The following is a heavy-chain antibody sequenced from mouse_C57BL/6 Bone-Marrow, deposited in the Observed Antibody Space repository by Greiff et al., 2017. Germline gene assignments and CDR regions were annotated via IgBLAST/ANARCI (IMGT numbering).Heavy chain of an antibody. V-gene: IGHV1-42*01. D-gene: IGHD2-5*01. Sequence: VQLQQSGPELVKPGASVKISCKASGYSFTGYYMNWVKQSPEQSLEWIGEINPSTGGTTYNQKFKAKATLTVDKSSSTAYMQLKSLTSEDSAVYYCARSNLFAYWGQGTLVTVSA. J-gene: IGHJ3*01. CDR1: GYSFTGYY. CDR2: INPSTGGT. CDR3: ARSNLFAY.